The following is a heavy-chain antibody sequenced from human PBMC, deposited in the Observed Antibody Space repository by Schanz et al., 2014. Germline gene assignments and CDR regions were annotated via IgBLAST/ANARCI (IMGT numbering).Heavy chain of an antibody. CDR1: GDTFDNFG. V-gene: IGHV1-69*04. CDR3: ARDRWNYEGGIFDI. D-gene: IGHD1-7*01. CDR2: FMPFLGIT. J-gene: IGHJ3*02. Sequence: QVQLVQSGAEVKKPGSSVKVSCKATGDTFDNFGISWVRQAPGQGPEWIGRFMPFLGITNLAQKFQDRVTMTADNATSTEYMELSGLRSEDTAMYYCARDRWNYEGGIFDIWGQGPMVTVSS.